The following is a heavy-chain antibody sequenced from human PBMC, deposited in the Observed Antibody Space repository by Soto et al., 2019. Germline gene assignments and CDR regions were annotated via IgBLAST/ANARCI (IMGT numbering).Heavy chain of an antibody. D-gene: IGHD3-10*01. CDR2: IVVGSGNT. Sequence: ASVKVSCKASGFTFTSSAMQWVRQARGQRLEWIGWIVVGSGNTNYAQKFQERVTITRDMSTSTAYMELSSLRSEDTAVYYCAADLPGYGSGSYDYYYYTDVWGKGTTVTISS. V-gene: IGHV1-58*02. CDR1: GFTFTSSA. CDR3: AADLPGYGSGSYDYYYYTDV. J-gene: IGHJ6*03.